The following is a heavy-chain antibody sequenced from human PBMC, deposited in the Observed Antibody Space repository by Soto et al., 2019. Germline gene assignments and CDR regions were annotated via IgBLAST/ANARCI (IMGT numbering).Heavy chain of an antibody. CDR3: AKDPPSERMQPDYGMDV. V-gene: IGHV3-23*01. J-gene: IGHJ6*02. D-gene: IGHD6-13*01. CDR2: ISGSGRYT. Sequence: GLEWLSLISGSGRYTDYADSVKGRFTISRDNSKNTLYLQMNSLSVEDTAVYYCAKDPPSERMQPDYGMDVWGQGTTVTVSS.